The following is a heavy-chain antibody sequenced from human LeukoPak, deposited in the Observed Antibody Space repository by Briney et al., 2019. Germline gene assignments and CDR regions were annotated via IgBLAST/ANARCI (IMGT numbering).Heavy chain of an antibody. CDR1: GGSISSYY. Sequence: SETLSLTCTVSGGSISSYYWSWIRQPPGKGLEWIGYIYYSGSTNYNPSLKSRVTISVDTSKNQFSLKLSSVTAADTAVYYCARADFWSGYGQVPFDYWGQGTLVTVSS. CDR2: IYYSGST. D-gene: IGHD3-3*01. V-gene: IGHV4-59*01. J-gene: IGHJ4*02. CDR3: ARADFWSGYGQVPFDY.